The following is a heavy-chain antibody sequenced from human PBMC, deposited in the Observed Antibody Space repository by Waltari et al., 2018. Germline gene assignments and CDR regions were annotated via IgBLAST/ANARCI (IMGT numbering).Heavy chain of an antibody. J-gene: IGHJ4*02. Sequence: EVQLVESGGGLVQPGGSLRLSCAASGFTFSNAWMSWVRQAPGKGLEWVGRIKSKTDGGTTDYAAPVKGRFTISRDDSKNTLYLQMNSLKTEDTAVYYCTTGLSGDGYKDFDYWGQGTLVTVSS. CDR2: IKSKTDGGTT. V-gene: IGHV3-15*01. CDR3: TTGLSGDGYKDFDY. D-gene: IGHD5-12*01. CDR1: GFTFSNAW.